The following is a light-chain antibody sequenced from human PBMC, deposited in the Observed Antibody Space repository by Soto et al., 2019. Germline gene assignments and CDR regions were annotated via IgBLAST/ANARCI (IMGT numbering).Light chain of an antibody. CDR2: NNL. V-gene: IGLV1-40*01. Sequence: QSVLTQPPSVSGAPGQRVTISCTGSSSNFGAGYEVHWYKQLPGAAPTLVIFNNLNRPSGVPERFSGSKSGTSASLVIGGLQAEDEADYYCQSFDSSLRAYVFGSGTKLTVL. CDR1: SSNFGAGYE. CDR3: QSFDSSLRAYV. J-gene: IGLJ1*01.